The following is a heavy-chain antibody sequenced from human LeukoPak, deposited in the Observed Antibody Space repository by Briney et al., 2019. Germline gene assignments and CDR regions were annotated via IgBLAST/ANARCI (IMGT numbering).Heavy chain of an antibody. CDR1: GGSFSDYY. Sequence: PSETLSLTCAVYGGSFSDYYWTWIRQTPGKGLEWVGEMSRNGSSNYNASLKSRVTISVDTYKNQFSVKQRYVTAADTAVYYCARGRQDVNMILVVMAGVSYYLDVWSKGTTVTVS. CDR2: MSRNGSS. CDR3: ARGRQDVNMILVVMAGVSYYLDV. V-gene: IGHV4-34*01. D-gene: IGHD3-22*01. J-gene: IGHJ6*03.